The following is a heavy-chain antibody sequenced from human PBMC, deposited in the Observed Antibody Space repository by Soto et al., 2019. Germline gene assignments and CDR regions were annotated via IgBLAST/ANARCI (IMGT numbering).Heavy chain of an antibody. D-gene: IGHD5-18*01. J-gene: IGHJ6*02. CDR2: ISYDGNNK. Sequence: QVQLVESGGGVVQPGRSLRLSRGASGFKFSTYGMHWVRQAPGKGLEWVAVISYDGNNKDYADSVKGRFTISRDNSKNTSYLQMNGLRAEDTAWYYCAKGLVGYVVRVQDYYCGMEVWGQGTTVAISS. V-gene: IGHV3-30*18. CDR3: AKGLVGYVVRVQDYYCGMEV. CDR1: GFKFSTYG.